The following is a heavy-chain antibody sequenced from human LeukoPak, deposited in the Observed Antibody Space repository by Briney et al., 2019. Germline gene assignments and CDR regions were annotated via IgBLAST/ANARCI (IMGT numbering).Heavy chain of an antibody. Sequence: SGTLSLTCTVSGYSISSGYYWGWIRQPPGKGLEWIGSIYHSGSTYYNPSLKSRVTISVDTSKNQFSLKLSSVTAADTAVYYCARDPNCTNGVCSDYWGQGTLVTVSS. D-gene: IGHD2-8*01. V-gene: IGHV4-38-2*02. CDR1: GYSISSGYY. J-gene: IGHJ4*02. CDR3: ARDPNCTNGVCSDY. CDR2: IYHSGST.